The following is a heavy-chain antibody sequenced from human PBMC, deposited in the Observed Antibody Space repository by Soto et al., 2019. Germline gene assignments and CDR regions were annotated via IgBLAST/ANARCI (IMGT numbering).Heavy chain of an antibody. Sequence: GASVKVSCKASGGTFSSYAISWVRQAPGQGLEWMGGIIPIFGTANYAQKFQGRVTITADESTSTAYMELSSLRSEDTAVYYCARDLEYYDILTGPNGRYNAFDIWGQGTMVTVSS. D-gene: IGHD3-9*01. V-gene: IGHV1-69*13. CDR1: GGTFSSYA. CDR3: ARDLEYYDILTGPNGRYNAFDI. J-gene: IGHJ3*02. CDR2: IIPIFGTA.